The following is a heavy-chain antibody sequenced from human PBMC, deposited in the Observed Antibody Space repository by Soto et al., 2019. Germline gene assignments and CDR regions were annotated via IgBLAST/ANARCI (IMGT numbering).Heavy chain of an antibody. CDR3: ARGRYGDE. D-gene: IGHD3-10*01. CDR2: ISAHNGKT. J-gene: IGHJ4*02. CDR1: GYAFTTYG. Sequence: QVHLVQSGAEVKKPGASVKVSCKGSGYAFTTYGITWVRQAPGQGLEWMGWISAHNGKTNYAQKLQGRVTVTRDTSTSTANVELRSLRSVGTAVYYWARGRYGDEWGQGDMVNVSS. V-gene: IGHV1-18*01.